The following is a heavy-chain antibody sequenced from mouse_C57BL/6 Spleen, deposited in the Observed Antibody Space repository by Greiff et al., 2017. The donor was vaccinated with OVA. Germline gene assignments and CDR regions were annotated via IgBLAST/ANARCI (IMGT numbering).Heavy chain of an antibody. J-gene: IGHJ1*03. V-gene: IGHV5-17*01. D-gene: IGHD1-1*01. CDR3: ARGITTGYFDV. CDR2: ISSGSSTI. Sequence: VQLKESGGGLVKPGGSLKLSCAASGFTFSDYGMHWVRQAPEKGLEWVAYISSGSSTIYYADTVKGRFTISRDNAKNTLFLQMTSLRSEDTAMYYCARGITTGYFDVWGTGTTVTVSS. CDR1: GFTFSDYG.